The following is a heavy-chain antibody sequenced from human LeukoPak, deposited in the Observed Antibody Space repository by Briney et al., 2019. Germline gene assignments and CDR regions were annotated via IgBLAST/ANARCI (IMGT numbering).Heavy chain of an antibody. J-gene: IGHJ4*02. V-gene: IGHV4-59*01. CDR2: IYYSGST. Sequence: KASETLSLTCTVSGGSISSYYWSWIRQPPGKGLEWIGYIYYSGSTNYNPSLKSRVTISVDTSKNQFSLKLSSVTAADTAVYYCARARTLDGYPNWEFDYWGQGTLVTVSS. CDR3: ARARTLDGYPNWEFDY. CDR1: GGSISSYY. D-gene: IGHD5-24*01.